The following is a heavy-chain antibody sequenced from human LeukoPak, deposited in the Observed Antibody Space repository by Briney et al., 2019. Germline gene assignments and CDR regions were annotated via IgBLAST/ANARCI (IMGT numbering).Heavy chain of an antibody. V-gene: IGHV4-59*08. J-gene: IGHJ4*02. CDR2: IYYSGNT. CDR3: ARQRGGYVDY. Sequence: SETLSLTCTVSGGSMTYYYRTWIRQPPGKGLEWIGYIYYSGNTNYNPSLKSRVTISVDTSKNQFSLMLGSVTAADTAVFYCARQRGGYVDYWGQGTLVTVSS. CDR1: GGSMTYYY. D-gene: IGHD2-15*01.